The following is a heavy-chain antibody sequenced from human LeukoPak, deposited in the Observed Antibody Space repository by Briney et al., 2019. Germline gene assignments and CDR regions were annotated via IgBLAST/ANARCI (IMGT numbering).Heavy chain of an antibody. CDR1: GGSFSGYY. V-gene: IGHV4-34*01. CDR3: ARVRVAYCGGDCYL. Sequence: PSETLSLTCAVYGGSFSGYYWSWVRQPPGKGLEWIGEINHSGSTNYNPSLKSRVTISVDTSKNQFSLKLSSVTAADTAVYYCARVRVAYCGGDCYLRGQGTLVTVSS. J-gene: IGHJ4*02. D-gene: IGHD2-21*02. CDR2: INHSGST.